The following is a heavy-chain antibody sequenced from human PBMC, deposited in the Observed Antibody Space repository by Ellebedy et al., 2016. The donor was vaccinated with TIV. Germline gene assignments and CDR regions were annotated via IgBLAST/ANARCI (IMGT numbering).Heavy chain of an antibody. CDR1: GYSLTGYF. D-gene: IGHD6-19*01. V-gene: IGHV1-2*02. Sequence: ASVKVSXKASGYSLTGYFMHWVRQAPGQGLEWMGWINPNSGGTKYAQKFQGRVTMTRDTSISTAYMELSRLRSDDTAVYYCAKQYSYYYYMDVWGKGTTVTVSS. CDR3: AKQYSYYYYMDV. CDR2: INPNSGGT. J-gene: IGHJ6*03.